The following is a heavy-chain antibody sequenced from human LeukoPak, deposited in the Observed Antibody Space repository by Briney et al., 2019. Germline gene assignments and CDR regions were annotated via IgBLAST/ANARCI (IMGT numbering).Heavy chain of an antibody. Sequence: SETLSLTCAVYVGSFSGYYWSWIRQPPGKGLEWIGEINHSGSTNYNPSLKSRASTSVVTSKNQFSLKLTSVTAADTAVYYCAGQREGYFDLWGRGTRVTASS. CDR1: VGSFSGYY. J-gene: IGHJ2*01. CDR2: INHSGST. V-gene: IGHV4-34*01. CDR3: AGQREGYFDL.